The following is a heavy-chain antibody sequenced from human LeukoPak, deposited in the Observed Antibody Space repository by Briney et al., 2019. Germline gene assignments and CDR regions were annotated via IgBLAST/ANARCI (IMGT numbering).Heavy chain of an antibody. CDR2: INPSGGST. J-gene: IGHJ5*02. V-gene: IGHV1-46*01. CDR3: AREGVAPEYSSSWYERYWFDP. D-gene: IGHD6-13*01. CDR1: GYTFTSYY. Sequence: GASVKVSCQASGYTFTSYYMHWVRQAPGQGLEWMGIINPSGGSTSYAQKFQGRVTMTRDTSTSTVYMELSSLRSEDTAVYYCAREGVAPEYSSSWYERYWFDPWGQGTLVTVSS.